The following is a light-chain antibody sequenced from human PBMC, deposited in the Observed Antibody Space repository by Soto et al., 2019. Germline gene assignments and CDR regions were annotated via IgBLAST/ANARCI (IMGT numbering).Light chain of an antibody. V-gene: IGLV2-11*01. CDR2: DVS. CDR1: SSGVGGYIY. J-gene: IGLJ3*02. CDR3: CSYAGNKTVV. Sequence: QSALTQPRSVAGSTGQSVTISCTGTSSGVGGYIYVSWYQQYPAKAPKVMIYDVSRRPSGVPDRFSGSKSGNTASLTISGLQAEDEAVYYCCSYAGNKTVVFGGGTKLTVL.